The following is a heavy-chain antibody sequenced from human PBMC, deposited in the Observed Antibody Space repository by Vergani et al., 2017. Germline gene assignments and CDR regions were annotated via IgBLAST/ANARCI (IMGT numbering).Heavy chain of an antibody. J-gene: IGHJ4*02. V-gene: IGHV4-39*01. Sequence: QLQLQESGPGLVKPSGTLSLTCSVTGGSFFNSRYYLGWIRKPPGKGLEWIGSMDYNGRAYYTPPLRRRVAISIDTSKMQFSLKLYSLTAADTAIYYCARHVTQDYYNDSDYFDYWGLGTLVTVSS. CDR2: MDYNGRA. CDR3: ARHVTQDYYNDSDYFDY. D-gene: IGHD3-22*01. CDR1: GGSFFNSRYY.